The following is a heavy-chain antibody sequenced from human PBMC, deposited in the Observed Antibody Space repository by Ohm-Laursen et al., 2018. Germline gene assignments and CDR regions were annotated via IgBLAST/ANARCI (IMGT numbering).Heavy chain of an antibody. CDR1: GGSFSGYY. CDR2: INHSRST. Sequence: SDTLSLTCAVYGGSFSGYYWNWIRQPLGKGLEWIGEINHSRSTKYNSSFKSRVTISVDTSKNQFPLKLSSVTAADTAVYYCARGFSGWWGRIDYWGQGSLVTVSS. J-gene: IGHJ4*02. CDR3: ARGFSGWWGRIDY. D-gene: IGHD6-19*01. V-gene: IGHV4-34*01.